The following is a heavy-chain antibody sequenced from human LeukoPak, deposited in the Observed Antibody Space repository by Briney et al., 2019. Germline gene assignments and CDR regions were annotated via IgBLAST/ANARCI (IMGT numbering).Heavy chain of an antibody. J-gene: IGHJ4*02. D-gene: IGHD6-6*01. CDR3: AKVEYMRGFDY. CDR2: ISDTGTST. V-gene: IGHV3-23*01. CDR1: GFSFSSYA. Sequence: GGSLRLSCVASGFSFSSYAMTWVRQAPGKGLEWVSDISDTGTSTHYADSVKGRFTISRDNSKKTLYLQMNSLRAEDTAVYYCAKVEYMRGFDYWGQGTLVTVSS.